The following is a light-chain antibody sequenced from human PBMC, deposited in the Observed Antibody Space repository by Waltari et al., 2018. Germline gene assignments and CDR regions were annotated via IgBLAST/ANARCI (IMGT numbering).Light chain of an antibody. V-gene: IGLV2-23*01. CDR1: SSDGGNYNL. Sequence: QSALTQPASVSGSPGQSITISCTGTSSDGGNYNLVSWYQQYPGKASKVMIYDDNRRPSGVSDRFSGSKSGNTASLTISGVQAEDEADYYCCSYAGSYTWVFGGGTKLTVL. CDR3: CSYAGSYTWV. CDR2: DDN. J-gene: IGLJ3*02.